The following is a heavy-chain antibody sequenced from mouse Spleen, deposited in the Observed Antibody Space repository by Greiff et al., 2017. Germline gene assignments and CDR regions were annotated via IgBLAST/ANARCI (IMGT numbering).Heavy chain of an antibody. CDR1: GYTFTSYW. Sequence: QVQLQQPGTELVKPGASVKLSCTASGYTFTSYWMHWVKQRPGQGLEWIGNISPSNGGTNYNEKFKSKATLTVDKSSNTACMQLSSLTSEDSAVYYCARLDENAMDYWGQGTSVTVSS. V-gene: IGHV1-53*01. J-gene: IGHJ4*01. CDR3: ARLDENAMDY. CDR2: ISPSNGGT.